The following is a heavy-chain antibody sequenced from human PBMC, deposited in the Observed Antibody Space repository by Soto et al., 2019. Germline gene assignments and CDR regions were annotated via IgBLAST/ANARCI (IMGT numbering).Heavy chain of an antibody. CDR3: ARYVPPDYYDSSGSDTVDY. D-gene: IGHD3-22*01. CDR1: GGSISSGDYY. Sequence: PSETLSLTCTVSGGSISSGDYYWSWIRQPPGKCLEWIGYIYYSGSTYYNPSLKSRVTISVDTSKNQFSLKLSSVTAADTAVYYCARYVPPDYYDSSGSDTVDYWGQGTLVTVYS. V-gene: IGHV4-30-4*01. CDR2: IYYSGST. J-gene: IGHJ4*02.